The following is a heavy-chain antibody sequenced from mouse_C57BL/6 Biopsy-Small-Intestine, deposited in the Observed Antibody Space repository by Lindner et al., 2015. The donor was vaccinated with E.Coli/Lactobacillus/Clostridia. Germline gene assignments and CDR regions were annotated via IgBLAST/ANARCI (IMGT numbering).Heavy chain of an antibody. CDR2: INPSRSFT. CDR3: ARRGLITTVVAPDY. CDR1: GYIFSDYT. J-gene: IGHJ2*01. Sequence: VQLQESGAELARPSASVKMSCKASGYIFSDYTIHWVRQRPGQGLEWIGYINPSRSFTEYNQKLKDKATLTADKSSSTAYMQLSSLTYEDSAVYYCARRGLITTVVAPDYWGQGTTLTVSS. D-gene: IGHD1-1*01. V-gene: IGHV1-4*01.